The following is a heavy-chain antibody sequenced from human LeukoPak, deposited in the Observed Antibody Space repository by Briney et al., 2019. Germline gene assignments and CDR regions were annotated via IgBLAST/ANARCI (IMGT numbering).Heavy chain of an antibody. D-gene: IGHD1-26*01. CDR1: GGSISSGSYY. V-gene: IGHV4-61*02. CDR3: ARVKREGATQDWFDP. J-gene: IGHJ5*02. Sequence: SQTLSLTCTVSGGSISSGSYYWSWLRQPAGKGLEWIGRIYTSGSTNYNPSLKSRVTISVDTSKNQFSLTPSSVTAADTAVYYCARVKREGATQDWFDPWGQGTLVTVSS. CDR2: IYTSGST.